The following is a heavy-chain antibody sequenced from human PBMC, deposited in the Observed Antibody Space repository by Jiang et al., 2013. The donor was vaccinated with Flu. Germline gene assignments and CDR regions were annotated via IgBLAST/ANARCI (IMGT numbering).Heavy chain of an antibody. CDR1: GYIFTADY. Sequence: SGAEVKSPGASVKVSCKTSGYIFTADYIHWLRQAPGQRPEWMGWMHTKSGDTDYRQDFRGWVTMTRDTSTSTAYMEISRLRSDDTAMYYCTRADSDGYVKTWGQGTLITVST. V-gene: IGHV1-2*04. J-gene: IGHJ4*02. CDR3: TRADSDGYVKT. CDR2: MHTKSGDT. D-gene: IGHD5-24*01.